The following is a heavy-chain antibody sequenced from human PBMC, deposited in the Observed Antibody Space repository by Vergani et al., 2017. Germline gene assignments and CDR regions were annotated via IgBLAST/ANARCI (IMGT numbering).Heavy chain of an antibody. CDR3: ARDKMGGVVPAAPIPYYYMYV. CDR2: INPNSGGT. CDR1: GYTFTGYY. Sequence: QVQLVQSGAEVKKPGASVKVSCKASGYTFTGYYMHWVRQAPGQGLEWMGWINPNSGGTNYAQKFQGRVTMTRDTSISTAYMELSRLRSDDTAVYYCARDKMGGVVPAAPIPYYYMYVWGKGTTVTV. V-gene: IGHV1-2*02. D-gene: IGHD2-2*01. J-gene: IGHJ6*03.